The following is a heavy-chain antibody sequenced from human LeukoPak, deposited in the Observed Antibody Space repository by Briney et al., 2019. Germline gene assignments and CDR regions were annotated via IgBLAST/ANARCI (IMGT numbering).Heavy chain of an antibody. CDR2: ISSSGSTI. Sequence: PGGSLRLSCAASGFTFSSYEMNWVRQAPGKGLEWVSYISSSGSTIYYADSVKGRFTIFRDNAKNSLYLQMNSLRAEDTAVYYCASHSAWYLRSLDYWGQGTLVTVSS. CDR3: ASHSAWYLRSLDY. V-gene: IGHV3-48*03. D-gene: IGHD6-19*01. CDR1: GFTFSSYE. J-gene: IGHJ4*02.